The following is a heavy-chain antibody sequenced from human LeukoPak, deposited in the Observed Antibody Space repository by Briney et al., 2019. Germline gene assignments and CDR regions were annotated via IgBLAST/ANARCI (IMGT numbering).Heavy chain of an antibody. D-gene: IGHD2-8*02. V-gene: IGHV4-59*01. CDR1: GGSIGSYY. J-gene: IGHJ4*02. CDR2: IYYSGST. CDR3: ARARDVWSHLGY. Sequence: SETLSLTCTVSGGSIGSYYWSWIRQPPGKGLEWIGYIYYSGSTNYNPSLKSRVTISVDTSKNQFSLKLSSVTAADTAVYYCARARDVWSHLGYWGQGTLVTVSS.